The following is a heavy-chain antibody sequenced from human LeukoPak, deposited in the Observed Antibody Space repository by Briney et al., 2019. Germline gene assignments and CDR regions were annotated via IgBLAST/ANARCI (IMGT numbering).Heavy chain of an antibody. CDR3: ARGVMAARLYYFDY. CDR2: IKQDGSEE. V-gene: IGHV3-7*04. Sequence: GGSLRLSCAASGFTFSSYWMSWVRQAPGKGLEWVANIKQDGSEEVYVDSVKGRFTISRDNAKNSLFLQMNTLRAEDTAVYYCARGVMAARLYYFDYWGRGILVTVSS. CDR1: GFTFSSYW. D-gene: IGHD2-21*01. J-gene: IGHJ4*02.